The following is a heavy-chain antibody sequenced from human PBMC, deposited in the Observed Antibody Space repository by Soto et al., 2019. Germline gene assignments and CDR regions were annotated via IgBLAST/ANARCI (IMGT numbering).Heavy chain of an antibody. D-gene: IGHD6-6*01. V-gene: IGHV1-3*01. Sequence: ASVKVSCKASGYTFTSYAMHWVRQAPGQRLEWMGWINAGNGNTKYSQKFQGRVTITRDTSASTAYMERSSLRSEDTAVYYCARVAIAARGHFYYGMDVWGQGTTGTVSS. CDR1: GYTFTSYA. CDR3: ARVAIAARGHFYYGMDV. J-gene: IGHJ6*02. CDR2: INAGNGNT.